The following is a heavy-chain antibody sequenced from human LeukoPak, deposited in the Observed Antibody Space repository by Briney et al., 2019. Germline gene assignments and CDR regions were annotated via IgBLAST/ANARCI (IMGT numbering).Heavy chain of an antibody. J-gene: IGHJ6*02. CDR3: ARGLISSSWYSYYYGMDV. CDR2: IYYSGST. D-gene: IGHD6-13*01. Sequence: PSETLSLTCAVYGGSFSGYYWSWIRQPPGKGLEWIGYIYYSGSTNYNPSLKSRVTISVDTSKNQFSLKLSSVTAADTAVYYCARGLISSSWYSYYYGMDVWGQGTTVTVSS. V-gene: IGHV4-59*01. CDR1: GGSFSGYY.